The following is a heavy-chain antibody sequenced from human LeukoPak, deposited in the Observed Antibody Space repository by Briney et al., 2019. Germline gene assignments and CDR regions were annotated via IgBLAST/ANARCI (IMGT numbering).Heavy chain of an antibody. CDR3: ARRAPTLDYSGNEEYFQD. Sequence: RPSETLSLSCSVSGGSVGNSSYFWSWIRQSPGKGLEWIGSLYFSEHTNYSPSLKSRVTISLDTSKNHVSLTLTSVTAADTAVYYCARRAPTLDYSGNEEYFQDWGQGTLVTVAS. D-gene: IGHD4-23*01. CDR1: GGSVGNSSYF. J-gene: IGHJ1*01. CDR2: LYFSEHT. V-gene: IGHV4-39*02.